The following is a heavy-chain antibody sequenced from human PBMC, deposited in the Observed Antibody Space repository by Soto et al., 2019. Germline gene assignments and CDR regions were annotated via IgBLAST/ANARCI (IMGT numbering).Heavy chain of an antibody. Sequence: QITLKESGPTLVKPTQTLTLTCTFSGFSLTSGVGVGWIRQPPGKALEWLALIYWDDDTRYSPSLRSRLTITEDTSKKQGVLTMTNMGPVDTATYYCAHSPCIYSDYPRYWYFDLWGRGTLVTVSS. J-gene: IGHJ2*01. CDR2: IYWDDDT. V-gene: IGHV2-5*02. CDR3: AHSPCIYSDYPRYWYFDL. D-gene: IGHD4-17*01. CDR1: GFSLTSGVG.